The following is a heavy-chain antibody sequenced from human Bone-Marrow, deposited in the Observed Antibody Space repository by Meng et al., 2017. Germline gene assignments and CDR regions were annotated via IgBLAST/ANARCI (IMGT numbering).Heavy chain of an antibody. CDR1: GLSFSNCW. V-gene: IGHV3-7*01. D-gene: IGHD1-14*01. CDR3: TSNRAMDV. J-gene: IGHJ6*02. CDR2: INQDGSET. Sequence: GGSLRLSCAAAGLSFSNCWMSWARQAPGKGLEWVAYINQDGSETNYVESVKGRFSIYRDNAKNSLYLQMNSLRAEDTAVYYCTSNRAMDVWGQGTTVTVSS.